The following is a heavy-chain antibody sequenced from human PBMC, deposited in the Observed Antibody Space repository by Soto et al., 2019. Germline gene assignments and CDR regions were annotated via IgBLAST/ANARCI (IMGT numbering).Heavy chain of an antibody. CDR1: GASITDSFF. D-gene: IGHD2-8*02. CDR3: ARGMTPPGAPAWYYFDS. V-gene: IGHV4-4*07. Sequence: QVQLQESGPGLMKPSETLSLTCTVSGASITDSFFWSWIRQPAGKGLEWIGRFSLSGTTNYNPSLRSRVTMSADVSKNQFSLRLTSVTAADTALYYCARGMTPPGAPAWYYFDSWGQGTLVTVSS. J-gene: IGHJ4*02. CDR2: FSLSGTT.